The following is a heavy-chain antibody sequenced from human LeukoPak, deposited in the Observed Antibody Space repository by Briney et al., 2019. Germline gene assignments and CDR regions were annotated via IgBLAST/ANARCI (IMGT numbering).Heavy chain of an antibody. J-gene: IGHJ4*02. CDR2: ISGSGDGA. CDR1: GFTFSTYA. CDR3: AKGYIQLWWFDY. Sequence: GGSLKLSCAASGFTFSTYAMSWVRQAPGKGLQWVSLISGSGDGAHYADSVRGRFTISRDNSKNTVYLQMTNLRAEDTAVYYCAKGYIQLWWFDYWGQGTLVTVSS. V-gene: IGHV3-23*01. D-gene: IGHD2-21*01.